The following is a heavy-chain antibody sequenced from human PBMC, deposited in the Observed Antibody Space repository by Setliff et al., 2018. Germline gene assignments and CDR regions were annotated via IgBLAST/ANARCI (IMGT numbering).Heavy chain of an antibody. CDR3: VRCDGVYYYYMDV. CDR1: DDSMNSGAYY. J-gene: IGHJ6*03. CDR2: ISYSATT. D-gene: IGHD3-10*01. Sequence: SETLSLTCIVSDDSMNSGAYYWSWIRQHPGQGLEWIGYISYSATTSYNPSLKSRISISMHTSRDQLSLQLTAVTAADTAMYYCVRCDGVYYYYMDVWGKGATVTVSS. V-gene: IGHV4-31*03.